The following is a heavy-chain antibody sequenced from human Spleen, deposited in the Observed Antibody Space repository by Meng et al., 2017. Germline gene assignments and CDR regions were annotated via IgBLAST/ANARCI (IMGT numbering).Heavy chain of an antibody. V-gene: IGHV3-74*01. CDR2: INTDGSTT. J-gene: IGHJ6*04. Sequence: GESLKISCVASGFTFSSYWMHWVRQDPGKGLVWVSRINTDGSTTSYADSVKGRFTISRDNARNSIYLQMNSLRADDTAVYYCVRGSMMAPEYYGMDVWGKGTTVTVSS. D-gene: IGHD1-14*01. CDR1: GFTFSSYW. CDR3: VRGSMMAPEYYGMDV.